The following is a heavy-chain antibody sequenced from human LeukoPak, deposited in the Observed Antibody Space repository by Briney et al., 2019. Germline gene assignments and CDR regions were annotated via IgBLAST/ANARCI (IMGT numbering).Heavy chain of an antibody. Sequence: ASVKVSCKASGYTFTSFDINWVRQATGQGLEWMGWMNPNSGNTGYAQKFQGRVTMTRNTSISTAYMELSSLRSEDTAVYYCARGDYYGSGTLYWGQGTLVTVSS. CDR1: GYTFTSFD. D-gene: IGHD3-10*01. CDR3: ARGDYYGSGTLY. CDR2: MNPNSGNT. J-gene: IGHJ4*02. V-gene: IGHV1-8*01.